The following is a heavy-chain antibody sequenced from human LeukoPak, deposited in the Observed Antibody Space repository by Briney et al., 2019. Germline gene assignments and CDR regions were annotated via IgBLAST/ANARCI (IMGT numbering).Heavy chain of an antibody. J-gene: IGHJ4*02. Sequence: SETLSLTCAVYGGSFSGYYWSWIRQPPGKGLEWIGEINHSGSTNYNPSLKSRVTISVDTSKNQFSLKLSSVTAADTAVYYRARGEYDSSGYYRSIDYWGQGTLVTVSS. CDR1: GGSFSGYY. V-gene: IGHV4-34*01. CDR2: INHSGST. CDR3: ARGEYDSSGYYRSIDY. D-gene: IGHD3-22*01.